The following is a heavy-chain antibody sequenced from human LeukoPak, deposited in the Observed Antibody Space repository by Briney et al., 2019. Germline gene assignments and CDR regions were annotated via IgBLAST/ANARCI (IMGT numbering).Heavy chain of an antibody. J-gene: IGHJ4*02. CDR2: ICYSGST. CDR1: GGSISSSSYY. Sequence: PSETLSLTCTVSGGSISSSSYYWGWIRQPPGKGLEWIGSICYSGSTYYNPSLKSRVTISVDTSKNQFSLKLSSVTAADTAVYYCARLRSYGDYVRDYWGQGTLVTVSS. CDR3: ARLRSYGDYVRDY. D-gene: IGHD4-17*01. V-gene: IGHV4-39*01.